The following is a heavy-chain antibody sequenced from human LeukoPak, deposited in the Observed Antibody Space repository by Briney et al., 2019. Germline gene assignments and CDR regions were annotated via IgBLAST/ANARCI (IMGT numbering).Heavy chain of an antibody. D-gene: IGHD1-26*01. CDR3: ASRQATGRRNDAFDI. Sequence: KCGESLKISCKTSGYSFTSYWIGWVRQMPGKGLERVGIIYPGDSDTRYSPSFQGQVTISADKSISTAYLQWSSLKASDTAMYYCASRQATGRRNDAFDIWGQGTMVTVSS. CDR1: GYSFTSYW. CDR2: IYPGDSDT. V-gene: IGHV5-51*01. J-gene: IGHJ3*02.